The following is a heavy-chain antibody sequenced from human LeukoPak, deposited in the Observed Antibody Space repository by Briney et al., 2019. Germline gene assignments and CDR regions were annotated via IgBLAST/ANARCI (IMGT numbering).Heavy chain of an antibody. J-gene: IGHJ4*02. Sequence: SETLSLTCTVSGGSISSGDYYWSWISQPPGKGLEWIGYIYYSGSTYYNPSLKSRVTISVDTSKNQFSLKLSSVTAADTAVYYCARSGEVLRFLEWPIWGQGTLVTVSS. V-gene: IGHV4-30-4*01. D-gene: IGHD3-3*01. CDR3: ARSGEVLRFLEWPI. CDR2: IYYSGST. CDR1: GGSISSGDYY.